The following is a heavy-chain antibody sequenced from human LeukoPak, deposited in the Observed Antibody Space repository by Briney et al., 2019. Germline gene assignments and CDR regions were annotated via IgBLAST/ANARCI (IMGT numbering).Heavy chain of an antibody. J-gene: IGHJ6*02. Sequence: SETLSLTCAVSGGSFSGYYWSWIRQPPGKGLEWIGEINHSGSTNYNPSLKSRVTISVDTSKNQFSLKLSSVTAADTAVYYCARGRRGDYSLTYYSYGIDVWGQGATVTVSS. CDR3: ARGRRGDYSLTYYSYGIDV. CDR1: GGSFSGYY. CDR2: INHSGST. D-gene: IGHD4-17*01. V-gene: IGHV4-34*01.